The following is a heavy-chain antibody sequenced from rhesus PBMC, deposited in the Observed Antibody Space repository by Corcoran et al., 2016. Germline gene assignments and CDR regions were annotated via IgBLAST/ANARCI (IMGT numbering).Heavy chain of an antibody. CDR3: ARGAAAENDAFDF. V-gene: IGHV4S10*01. D-gene: IGHD6-25*01. CDR1: GGSISDSYR. Sequence: QVQLQESGPGVVKPSETLSLTCVVSGGSISDSYRWSWIRQPPGKGLECIGYIHGSYTNTNYKHSLKSRVTISKDTYKNQCSLKLSSVTAADTAVYYCARGAAAENDAFDFWGQGLRVTVSS. CDR2: IHGSYTNT. J-gene: IGHJ3*01.